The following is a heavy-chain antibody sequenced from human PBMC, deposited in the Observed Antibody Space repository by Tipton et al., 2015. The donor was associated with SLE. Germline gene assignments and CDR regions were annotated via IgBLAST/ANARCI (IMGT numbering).Heavy chain of an antibody. J-gene: IGHJ4*02. Sequence: TLSLTCAVSGGSINSGDYSWSWIRQPAGKGLEWVGRISSSGIIHYSSSHKSRVAISVDKSKNQFSLRLTSVTAADTAVYYCAREKDFWNGYLYFDSWGRGTQVTVSS. CDR2: ISSSGII. CDR3: AREKDFWNGYLYFDS. V-gene: IGHV4-61*02. D-gene: IGHD3-3*01. CDR1: GGSINSGDYS.